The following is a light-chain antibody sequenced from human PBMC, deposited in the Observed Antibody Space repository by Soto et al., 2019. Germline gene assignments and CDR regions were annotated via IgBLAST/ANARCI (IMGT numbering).Light chain of an antibody. Sequence: QSVLTQSPSASASLGASVKLTCTLDSGHRNYAIAWHQQQPGKGPRYLMKVNSDGSHNQGDGIPGRFSGSSSGAERYLIISSLLSEDEADYYCQTWGTGIPFGGGTKLTVL. V-gene: IGLV4-69*02. CDR2: VNSDGSH. CDR1: SGHRNYA. J-gene: IGLJ3*02. CDR3: QTWGTGIP.